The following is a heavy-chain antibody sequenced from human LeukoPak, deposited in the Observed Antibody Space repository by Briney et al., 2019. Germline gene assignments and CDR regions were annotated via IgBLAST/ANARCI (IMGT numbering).Heavy chain of an antibody. CDR3: ARDKLQEIVPAAITGGMDV. J-gene: IGHJ6*02. V-gene: IGHV3-30-3*01. Sequence: GGSLRLSCAASGFTFSSYAMHWVRQAPGKGLEWVAVISYDGSNKYYADSVKGRFTISRDNSKNSLYLQMNSLRTEDTALYYCARDKLQEIVPAAITGGMDVWGQGTTVTVSS. CDR1: GFTFSSYA. D-gene: IGHD2-2*01. CDR2: ISYDGSNK.